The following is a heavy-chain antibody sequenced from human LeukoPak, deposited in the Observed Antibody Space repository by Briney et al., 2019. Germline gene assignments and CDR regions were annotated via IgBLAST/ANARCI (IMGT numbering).Heavy chain of an antibody. CDR2: ISHTGHT. CDR1: GGHFTSYY. D-gene: IGHD6-25*01. Sequence: SETLSLTCAVCGGHFTSYYWSWIRQPPGKGLEWMGEISHTGHTNYNPSLKSRVTMSVETSMNQLSLIPTSVTVAVTAVYCCASGPDSSDADYWGQGTLVTVSS. CDR3: ASGPDSSDADY. V-gene: IGHV4-34*01. J-gene: IGHJ4*02.